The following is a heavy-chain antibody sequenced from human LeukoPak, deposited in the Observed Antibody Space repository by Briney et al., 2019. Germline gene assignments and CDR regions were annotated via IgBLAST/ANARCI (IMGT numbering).Heavy chain of an antibody. CDR1: GYTFTNYY. D-gene: IGHD5-12*01. Sequence: ASVKVSCKASGYTFTNYYIHWVRQAPGQGLECMGIINPSGGSTSYAQKFQGRVTMTRDMSTSTVYMELSSLRSEDTAVYYCARGGDSGYDYWGQGTLVTVSS. V-gene: IGHV1-46*01. J-gene: IGHJ4*02. CDR2: INPSGGST. CDR3: ARGGDSGYDY.